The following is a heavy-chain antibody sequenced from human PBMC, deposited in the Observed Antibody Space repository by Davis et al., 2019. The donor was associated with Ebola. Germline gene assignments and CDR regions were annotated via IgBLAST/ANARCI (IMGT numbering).Heavy chain of an antibody. CDR1: GGSFSGYY. CDR2: INHSGST. V-gene: IGHV4-34*01. Sequence: SETLSLTCAVYGGSFSGYYWSWIRQPPGKGLEWIGEINHSGSTNYNPSLKSRVTISVDTSKNQFSLKLSSVTAADTAVYYCATAHCSSTSCYLSRYGMDVWGQGTTVTVSS. CDR3: ATAHCSSTSCYLSRYGMDV. J-gene: IGHJ6*02. D-gene: IGHD2-2*01.